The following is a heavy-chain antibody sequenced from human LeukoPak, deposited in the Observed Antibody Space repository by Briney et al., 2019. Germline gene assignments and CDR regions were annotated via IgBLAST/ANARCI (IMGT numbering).Heavy chain of an antibody. V-gene: IGHV4-61*01. CDR3: AWSLRRLYWYFDL. CDR1: GGSVSSGSYY. CDR2: ICYSGST. J-gene: IGHJ2*01. D-gene: IGHD4-17*01. Sequence: PSETLSLTCTVSGGSVSSGSYYWSWIRQPPGKGLEWIGYICYSGSTNYNPSLKSRVTISVDTSKNQFSLKLSSVTAADTAVYYCAWSLRRLYWYFDLWGRGTLVTVSS.